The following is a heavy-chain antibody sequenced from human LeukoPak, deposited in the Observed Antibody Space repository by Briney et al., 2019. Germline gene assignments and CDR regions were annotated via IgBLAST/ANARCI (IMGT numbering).Heavy chain of an antibody. Sequence: LSLTCTVSGGSISNYYWNWVRQAPGKGLEWVSGISWNSGSIGYADSVKGRFTISRDNAKNSLYLQMNSLRAEDTALYYCAKVRTMVRGVIIDYWGQGTLVTVSS. D-gene: IGHD3-10*01. J-gene: IGHJ4*02. CDR1: GGSISNYY. CDR3: AKVRTMVRGVIIDY. V-gene: IGHV3-9*01. CDR2: ISWNSGSI.